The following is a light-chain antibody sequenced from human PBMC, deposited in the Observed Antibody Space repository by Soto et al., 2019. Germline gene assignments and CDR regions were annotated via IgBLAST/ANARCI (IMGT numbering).Light chain of an antibody. J-gene: IGKJ1*01. V-gene: IGKV3-20*01. CDR1: QGVSSSY. CDR2: GTS. Sequence: EIVLTRSPGTLSLSPGERATLSCRASQGVSSSYLAWYQQKPGQAHRLLIYGTSSRATAIPDRFSGSGSGTDFTLTISRLEPEDFAVYYCQQYGSSSWTFVQGTKVHIK. CDR3: QQYGSSSWT.